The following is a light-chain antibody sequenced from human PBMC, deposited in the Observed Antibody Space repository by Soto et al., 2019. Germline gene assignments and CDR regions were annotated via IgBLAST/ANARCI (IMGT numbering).Light chain of an antibody. Sequence: QSVLTQPPSLSAAPGQKVTISCSGSSSNIGNNYASWYQQLPGTAPKLLIYDNDKRPSGIPDRFSGSKSGTSATLGITGLQTGDEADYYCGTWASSLSAVVFGGGTKLTVL. J-gene: IGLJ2*01. CDR3: GTWASSLSAVV. V-gene: IGLV1-51*01. CDR1: SSNIGNNY. CDR2: DND.